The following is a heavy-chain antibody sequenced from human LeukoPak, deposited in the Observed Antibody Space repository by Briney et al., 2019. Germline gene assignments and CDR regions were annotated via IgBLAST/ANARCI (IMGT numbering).Heavy chain of an antibody. V-gene: IGHV3-7*01. Sequence: GGSLRLSCAASGFTFSSHWMSWVRQAPGKGLEWVVNIKEDGSEIYYVDSVKGRFTISRDNAKNSLYLQMNSLRAEDTAVYYCARVGDFWNGYTNHDAFDVWGQGTMVTVSS. CDR2: IKEDGSEI. CDR1: GFTFSSHW. D-gene: IGHD3-3*01. CDR3: ARVGDFWNGYTNHDAFDV. J-gene: IGHJ3*01.